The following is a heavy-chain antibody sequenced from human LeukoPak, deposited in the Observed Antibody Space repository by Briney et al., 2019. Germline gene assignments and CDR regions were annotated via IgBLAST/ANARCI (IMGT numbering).Heavy chain of an antibody. CDR1: GFAFSNYS. D-gene: IGHD3-3*01. CDR2: ISRSSSII. Sequence: GGSLRLSCAASGFAFSNYSMNWVRQAPGKGLEWVSYISRSSSIIYYADSVKGRFTISRDNAKNSLFLQMNSLRAEDTAVYYCARVRITIFGVPRYMDVWGKGTTVTVSS. J-gene: IGHJ6*03. V-gene: IGHV3-48*01. CDR3: ARVRITIFGVPRYMDV.